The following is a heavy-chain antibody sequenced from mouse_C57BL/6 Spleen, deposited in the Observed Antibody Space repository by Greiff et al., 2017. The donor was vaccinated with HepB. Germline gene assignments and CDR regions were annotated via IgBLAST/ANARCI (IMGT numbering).Heavy chain of an antibody. J-gene: IGHJ1*03. CDR3: ARRSNYDWYFDV. V-gene: IGHV5-17*01. D-gene: IGHD2-5*01. Sequence: EVKLMESGGGLVKPGGSLKLSCAASGFTFSDYGMHWVRQAPEKGLEWVAYISSGSSTIYYADTVKGRFTISRDNAKNNLFLQMTSLRSEDTAMYYCARRSNYDWYFDVWGTGTTVTVSS. CDR2: ISSGSSTI. CDR1: GFTFSDYG.